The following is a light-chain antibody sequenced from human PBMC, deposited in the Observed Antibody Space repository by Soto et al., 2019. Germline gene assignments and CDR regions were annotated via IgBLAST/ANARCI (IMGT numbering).Light chain of an antibody. V-gene: IGKV3-15*01. CDR2: GAS. CDR3: QQYNNWPPEGT. CDR1: QSVSSN. Sequence: EIVMTQSPATLSVSPGERATLSCRASQSVSSNLACYQQKPGQAPRLLIYGASTRATGIPARFSGSGSGTEFTLTISSLQSEDFAVYYCQQYNNWPPEGTFGQGTKVEIK. J-gene: IGKJ1*01.